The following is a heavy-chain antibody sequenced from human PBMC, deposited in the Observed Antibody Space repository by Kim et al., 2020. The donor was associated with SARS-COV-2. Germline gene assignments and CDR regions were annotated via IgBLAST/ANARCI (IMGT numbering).Heavy chain of an antibody. V-gene: IGHV4-30-2*01. CDR2: IYHSGST. CDR3: ARAIFPPLEYNYYDSSGYYPPYFDY. D-gene: IGHD3-22*01. Sequence: SETLSLTCAVSGGSISSGGYSWSWIRQPPGKGLEWIGYIYHSGSTYYNPSLKSRVTISVDRSKNQFSLKLSSVTAADTAVYYCARAIFPPLEYNYYDSSGYYPPYFDYWGQGTLVTGSS. J-gene: IGHJ4*02. CDR1: GGSISSGGYS.